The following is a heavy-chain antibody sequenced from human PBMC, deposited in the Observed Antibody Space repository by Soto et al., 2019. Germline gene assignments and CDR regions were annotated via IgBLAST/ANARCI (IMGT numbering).Heavy chain of an antibody. D-gene: IGHD6-19*01. J-gene: IGHJ6*02. CDR2: FDPEDGET. Sequence: ASVKVSCKVSGYTLTELSMHWVRQAPGKGLERMGGFDPEDGETIYAQKFQGRVTMTEDTSTDTAYMELSSLRSEDTAVYYCATVPQSGWYGGPYYYYYGMDVWGQGTTVTVSS. CDR3: ATVPQSGWYGGPYYYYYGMDV. V-gene: IGHV1-24*01. CDR1: GYTLTELS.